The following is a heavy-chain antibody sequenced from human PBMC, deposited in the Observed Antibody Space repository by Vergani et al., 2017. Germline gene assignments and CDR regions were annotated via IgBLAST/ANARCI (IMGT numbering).Heavy chain of an antibody. V-gene: IGHV4-59*08. CDR1: GCSISSYY. Sequence: QVQLQESGPGLVKPSETLSLTCTVSGCSISSYYWSWIRQPPGKGLEWIGYIYYSGSTNYNPSLKSRVTISVDTSKNQFSLKLSSVTAADTAVYYCARHTQTWSAAAGSGWFDPWGQGTLVTVSS. D-gene: IGHD6-13*01. CDR2: IYYSGST. J-gene: IGHJ5*02. CDR3: ARHTQTWSAAAGSGWFDP.